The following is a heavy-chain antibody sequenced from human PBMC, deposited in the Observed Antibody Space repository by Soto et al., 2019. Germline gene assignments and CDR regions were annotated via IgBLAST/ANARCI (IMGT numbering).Heavy chain of an antibody. V-gene: IGHV3-30*18. CDR3: AKFVVVTATYYYYGMDV. Sequence: QVQLVESGGGVVQPGRSLRLSCAASGFTFSSYGMHWVRQAPGKGLEWVAVISYDGSNKYYADSVKGRFTISRDNSKNTLYLQMNSLRAEDTAVYYCAKFVVVTATYYYYGMDVWGQGTTVTVSS. J-gene: IGHJ6*02. CDR2: ISYDGSNK. CDR1: GFTFSSYG. D-gene: IGHD2-21*02.